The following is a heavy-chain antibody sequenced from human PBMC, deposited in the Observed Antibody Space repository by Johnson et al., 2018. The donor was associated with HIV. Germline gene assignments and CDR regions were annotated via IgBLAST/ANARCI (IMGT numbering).Heavy chain of an antibody. V-gene: IGHV3-23*04. Sequence: EVQPVESGGGLVQPGGSLRLSCAASGFTFSRYAMRWVRQAPGKGLEWVSAISGSGGSTYYAVSVKGRFTISRDNSKNTLYLQLNSLRAEDTALYYCAGLAVRGSAGAFDIWGQGTLVTVSS. CDR1: GFTFSRYA. D-gene: IGHD3-10*01. J-gene: IGHJ3*02. CDR2: ISGSGGST. CDR3: AGLAVRGSAGAFDI.